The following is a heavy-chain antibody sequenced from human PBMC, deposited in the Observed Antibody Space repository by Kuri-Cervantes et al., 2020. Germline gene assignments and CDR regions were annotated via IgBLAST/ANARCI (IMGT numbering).Heavy chain of an antibody. CDR1: GFTFVDYD. D-gene: IGHD2-2*01. CDR2: INHSGST. CDR3: ARGWRRYCSSTSCYAGRSYWYFDL. J-gene: IGHJ2*01. V-gene: IGHV4-34*01. Sequence: LSCAASGFTFVDYDMSWVRQAPGKGLEWIGEINHSGSTNYNPSLKSRVTISVDTSKNQFSLKLSSVTAADTAVYYCARGWRRYCSSTSCYAGRSYWYFDLWGRGTLVTVSS.